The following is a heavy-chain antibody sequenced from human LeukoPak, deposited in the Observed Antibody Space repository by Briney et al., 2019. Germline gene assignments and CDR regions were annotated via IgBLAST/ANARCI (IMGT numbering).Heavy chain of an antibody. V-gene: IGHV4-59*01. D-gene: IGHD6-6*01. CDR3: ARGPLAVPYYYYYMDV. Sequence: SETLSLTCTVSGGSISSYYWSWIRQPPGKGLEWIGYIYYSGSTNYNPSLKSRVTISVDTSKNQFSLKLSSVTAADTAVYYCARGPLAVPYYYYYMDVWGKGSTVTVSS. CDR1: GGSISSYY. J-gene: IGHJ6*03. CDR2: IYYSGST.